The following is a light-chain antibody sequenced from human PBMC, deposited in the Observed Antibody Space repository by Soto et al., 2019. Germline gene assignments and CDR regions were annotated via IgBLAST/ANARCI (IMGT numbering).Light chain of an antibody. CDR1: HDISNY. CDR2: DAS. CDR3: QLHDSLPLLN. J-gene: IGKJ4*01. V-gene: IGKV1-33*01. Sequence: DIQITQSPSTLSASVVDRVTITFRASHDISNYLNWYQQRPGKAPTLLIYDASNLQTGVPSRFSGSGSGTDFTFTISSLQPEDIATYYCQLHDSLPLLNFGGGTKVDIK.